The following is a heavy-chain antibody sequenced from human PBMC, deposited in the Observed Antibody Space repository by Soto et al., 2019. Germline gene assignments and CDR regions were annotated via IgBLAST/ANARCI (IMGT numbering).Heavy chain of an antibody. CDR2: ISYDGSNK. Sequence: QVQLVESGGGVVQPGRSLRLSCAASGFTFSSYGMHWVRQAPGKGLEWVAVISYDGSNKYYADSVKGRFTISRDNSKNTLYLQMNSLRAEDTAVYYCAKDMVVTANQYYFDYWGQGTLVTVSS. J-gene: IGHJ4*02. CDR1: GFTFSSYG. V-gene: IGHV3-30*18. D-gene: IGHD2-21*02. CDR3: AKDMVVTANQYYFDY.